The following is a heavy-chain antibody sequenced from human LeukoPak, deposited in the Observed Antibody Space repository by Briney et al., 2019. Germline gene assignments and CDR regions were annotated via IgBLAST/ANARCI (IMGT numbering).Heavy chain of an antibody. CDR1: GGSITGFH. Sequence: SETLSLTCTVSGGSITGFHWSWIRQPPGKGLEWIGYIYSNEATEYRPSPRSRVTISADTSKNQFSLKLASVTAADTAVYYCARMREIAATGISGGDYWGQGTLVTVSS. V-gene: IGHV4-59*12. J-gene: IGHJ4*02. CDR3: ARMREIAATGISGGDY. D-gene: IGHD6-13*01. CDR2: IYSNEAT.